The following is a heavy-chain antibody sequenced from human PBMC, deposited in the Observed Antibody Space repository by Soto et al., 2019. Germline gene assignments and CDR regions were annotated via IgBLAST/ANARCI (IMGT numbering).Heavy chain of an antibody. Sequence: QVQLVQSGAEVKKPGASVTVSCTTSGYTFSSFHMHWVQQAPGPGLEWMGGIDPTRGDTVHAQKFQGRITVTSAPPTNRFYPEMSSLTSEDTAVYYCAGLATGTPPYYYDYWGQGTLATVST. V-gene: IGHV1-46*01. J-gene: IGHJ4*02. CDR3: AGLATGTPPYYYDY. CDR1: GYTFSSFH. CDR2: IDPTRGDT. D-gene: IGHD3-16*01.